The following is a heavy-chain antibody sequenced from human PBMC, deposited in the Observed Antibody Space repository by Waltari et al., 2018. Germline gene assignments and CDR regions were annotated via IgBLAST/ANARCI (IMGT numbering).Heavy chain of an antibody. Sequence: QLQLQESGPGLVQPSETLSVTCSVSGVPITSSRHYAAWLRQPPGQGLEWIATMSYSGATYSSPSLKSRVTISRDTSKNQLSLKLGSVTAADTAIYYCATYIGASLGTAAFDVWGQGTMVTVSS. J-gene: IGHJ3*01. CDR3: ATYIGASLGTAAFDV. CDR1: GVPITSSRHY. D-gene: IGHD5-12*01. V-gene: IGHV4-39*01. CDR2: MSYSGAT.